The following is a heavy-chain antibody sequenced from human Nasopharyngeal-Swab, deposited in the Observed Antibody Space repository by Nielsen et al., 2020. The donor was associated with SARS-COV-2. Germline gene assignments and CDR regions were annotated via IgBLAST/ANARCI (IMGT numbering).Heavy chain of an antibody. D-gene: IGHD3-10*01. CDR3: ARDPPGGSGSYAFDI. V-gene: IGHV3-33*01. J-gene: IGHJ3*02. CDR2: IWYDGSNK. Sequence: VRQMPGKGLEWVAVIWYDGSNKYYADSVKGRFTISRDNSKNTLYLQMNSLGAEDTAVYYCARDPPGGSGSYAFDIWGQGTMVTVSS.